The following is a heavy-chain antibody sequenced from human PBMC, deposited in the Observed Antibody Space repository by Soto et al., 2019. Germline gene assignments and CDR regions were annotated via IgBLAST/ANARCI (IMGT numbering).Heavy chain of an antibody. D-gene: IGHD1-1*01. CDR2: IYYSGST. CDR3: ARATSGKGYYYHGMDV. Sequence: QVQLQESGPGLVKPSQTLSLTCTVSGGSVSSADYYWSWIRQHPGKGLEWIGYIYYSGSTYYNPSLKSRVTISVDTSKNQFSLNLSSVTAADTAVYYCARATSGKGYYYHGMDVWGQGITVTVSS. CDR1: GGSVSSADYY. V-gene: IGHV4-31*03. J-gene: IGHJ6*02.